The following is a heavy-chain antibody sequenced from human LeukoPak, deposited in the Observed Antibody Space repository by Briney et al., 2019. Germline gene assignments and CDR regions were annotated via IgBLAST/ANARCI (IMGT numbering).Heavy chain of an antibody. V-gene: IGHV1-2*02. CDR1: GYTFTDYY. D-gene: IGHD6-13*01. Sequence: ASVKVSFKASGYTFTDYYTHWVRQAPGQGLEWMGWINPNSGGTNYAQKFQGRVTMTRDTSIGTAYMELTRLTPDDTAVYYCARVDSGYSSSWVDYWGQGTLVTVSS. CDR2: INPNSGGT. CDR3: ARVDSGYSSSWVDY. J-gene: IGHJ4*02.